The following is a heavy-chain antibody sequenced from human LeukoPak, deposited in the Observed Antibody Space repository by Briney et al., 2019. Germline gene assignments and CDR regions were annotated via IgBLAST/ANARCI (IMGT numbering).Heavy chain of an antibody. V-gene: IGHV3-23*01. D-gene: IGHD3-10*01. CDR1: GFTFSTYA. Sequence: GGSLRLSCATSGFTFSTYAMSWVRQPPGKGLEWVSAISGSGGNTYYADSVKCRFTISRDNSKNALYLQMNSLRAEDTAVYYCANLGSVIKYYFHYWGQGTLVTVSS. CDR3: ANLGSVIKYYFHY. J-gene: IGHJ4*02. CDR2: ISGSGGNT.